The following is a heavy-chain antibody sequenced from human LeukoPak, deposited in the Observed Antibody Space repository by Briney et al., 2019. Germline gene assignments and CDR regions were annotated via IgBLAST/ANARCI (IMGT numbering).Heavy chain of an antibody. V-gene: IGHV3-53*01. CDR3: AKFLGPAMVTPFDY. Sequence: GGSLRLSCAASGFTVSSNYMSWVRQALGKGLEWVSVIYSGGTTYYADSVKGRFTISRDNSNNTLYLQMNSLRAADTAVYYCAKFLGPAMVTPFDYWGQGTPVTVSS. CDR2: IYSGGTT. CDR1: GFTVSSNY. J-gene: IGHJ4*02. D-gene: IGHD5-18*01.